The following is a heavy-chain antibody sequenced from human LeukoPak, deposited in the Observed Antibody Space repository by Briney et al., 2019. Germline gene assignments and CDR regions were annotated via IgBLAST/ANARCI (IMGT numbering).Heavy chain of an antibody. V-gene: IGHV4-31*03. CDR1: GGSISSGGYY. D-gene: IGHD1-1*01. CDR3: ARTSDRRHDY. CDR2: IYYSGST. J-gene: IGHJ4*02. Sequence: SETLSLTCTVSGGSISSGGYYWSWIRQHPGKGLEWIGYIYYSGSTYYNPSLKSRVTISVDTSKNRFSLKLSSVTAADTAVYYCARTSDRRHDYWGQGTLATVSS.